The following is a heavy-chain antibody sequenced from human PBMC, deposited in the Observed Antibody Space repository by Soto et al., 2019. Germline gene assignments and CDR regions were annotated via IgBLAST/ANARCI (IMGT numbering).Heavy chain of an antibody. J-gene: IGHJ4*02. CDR3: TTDRYDYVWGSYRYSY. Sequence: GGSLRLSCAASGFTFSNAWMNWVRQAPGKGLEWVGRIKSKTDGGTTDYAEPVKGRFTISRDDSKNTLYLQMNSLKTEDTAVYYCTTDRYDYVWGSYRYSYWDQGTLVTVSS. CDR1: GFTFSNAW. V-gene: IGHV3-15*07. D-gene: IGHD3-16*02. CDR2: IKSKTDGGTT.